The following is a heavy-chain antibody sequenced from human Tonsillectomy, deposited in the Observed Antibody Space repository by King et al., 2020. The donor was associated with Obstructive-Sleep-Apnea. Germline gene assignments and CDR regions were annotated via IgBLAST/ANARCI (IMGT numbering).Heavy chain of an antibody. CDR2: IYYSGST. D-gene: IGHD3-10*01. V-gene: IGHV4-31*03. CDR1: GGSISSGGYY. CDR3: ARVVGGAYYYGSGSYVGDYFDY. Sequence: QLQESGPGLVKPSQTLSLTCTVSGGSISSGGYYWSWIRQPPGKGLEGIGYIYYSGSTYYNPSLKSRVTISVDTSKNQLSLQLSSVCAADTAVYYCARVVGGAYYYGSGSYVGDYFDYWGQGTLVTVSS. J-gene: IGHJ4*02.